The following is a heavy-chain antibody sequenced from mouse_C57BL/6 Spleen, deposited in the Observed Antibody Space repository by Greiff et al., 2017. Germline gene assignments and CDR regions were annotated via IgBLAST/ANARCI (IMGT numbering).Heavy chain of an antibody. D-gene: IGHD1-1*01. V-gene: IGHV5-9*01. CDR2: ISGGGGNT. CDR3: AREDYGSSYPFAY. CDR1: GFTFSSYT. J-gene: IGHJ3*01. Sequence: EVKLMESGGGLVKPGGSLKLSCAASGFTFSSYTMSWVRQTPEKRLEWVATISGGGGNTYYPDSVKGRFTISRDNAKNTLYLQMSSLRSEDTALYYCAREDYGSSYPFAYWGQGTLVTVSA.